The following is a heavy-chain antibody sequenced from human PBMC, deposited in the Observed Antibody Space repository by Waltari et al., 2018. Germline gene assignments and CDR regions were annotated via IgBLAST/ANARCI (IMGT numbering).Heavy chain of an antibody. CDR3: AKGGERGTAYFDY. D-gene: IGHD1-1*01. CDR2: IRYDGSNK. CDR1: GFTFSNYA. V-gene: IGHV3-30*02. J-gene: IGHJ4*02. Sequence: QVQLVESGGGVVQPGGSLRRSGAASGFTFSNYAMHWVRRAPGKGLEWVAFIRYDGSNKNYADSVKGRFTISRDNSKNTLYLQMNSLRPEDTAVYYCAKGGERGTAYFDYWGQGTLVTVSS.